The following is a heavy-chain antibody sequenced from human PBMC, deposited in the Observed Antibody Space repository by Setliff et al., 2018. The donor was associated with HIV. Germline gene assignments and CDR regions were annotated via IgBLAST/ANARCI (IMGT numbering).Heavy chain of an antibody. CDR2: IYNSGSS. J-gene: IGHJ4*02. V-gene: IGHV4-31*03. CDR3: ARQVGNKVLFDS. D-gene: IGHD7-27*01. Sequence: SETLSLTCTVSGGSISSGDDYWSWIRQYPGKGLEWIGYIYNSGSSYYNPSLKSRITISVDTSKNQFSLKLTSVTAADTAVYYCARQVGNKVLFDSWGQGTLVTVSS. CDR1: GGSISSGDDY.